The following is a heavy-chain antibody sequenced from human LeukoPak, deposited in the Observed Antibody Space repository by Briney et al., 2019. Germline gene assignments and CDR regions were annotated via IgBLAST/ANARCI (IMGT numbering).Heavy chain of an antibody. CDR2: IYYSGST. D-gene: IGHD3-10*01. V-gene: IGHV4-59*01. Sequence: SETLSLTCTVSGGSISSYYWSWIRQPPGKGLEWIGYIYYSGSTNYNPSLNSRVTISVDTSKNQFSLKLSFVTAADTAVYYGARAGSGSYDSWFDPWGQGTLVTVSS. J-gene: IGHJ5*02. CDR1: GGSISSYY. CDR3: ARAGSGSYDSWFDP.